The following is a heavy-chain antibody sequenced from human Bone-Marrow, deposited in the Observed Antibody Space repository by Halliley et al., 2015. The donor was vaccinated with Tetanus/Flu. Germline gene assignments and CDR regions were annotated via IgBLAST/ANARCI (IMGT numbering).Heavy chain of an antibody. D-gene: IGHD1-26*01. CDR2: IIPSFGTA. Sequence: QLVQSGAEVKKPGSSVKVSCKASGGTFSRYAISWVRQAPGQGLEWMGGIIPSFGTAHYAQRFQGRVTITADRSTSTAYMELSSLSSEDTAVYYCARDREWELLGAFDYWGQGTLVTVSS. J-gene: IGHJ4*02. CDR3: ARDREWELLGAFDY. V-gene: IGHV1-69*06. CDR1: GGTFSRYA.